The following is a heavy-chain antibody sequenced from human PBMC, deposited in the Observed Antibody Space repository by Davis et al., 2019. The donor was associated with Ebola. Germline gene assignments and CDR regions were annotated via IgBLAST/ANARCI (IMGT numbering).Heavy chain of an antibody. CDR2: ISYDGSNK. V-gene: IGHV3-30-3*01. Sequence: GESLKISCAASGFTFSSYAMHWVRQAPGKGLEWVAVISYDGSNKYYADSVKGRFTISRDNAKNSLYLQMNSLRAEDTAVYYCARTGRYCSSTSCYGDYWGQGTLVTVSS. CDR1: GFTFSSYA. D-gene: IGHD2-2*01. CDR3: ARTGRYCSSTSCYGDY. J-gene: IGHJ4*02.